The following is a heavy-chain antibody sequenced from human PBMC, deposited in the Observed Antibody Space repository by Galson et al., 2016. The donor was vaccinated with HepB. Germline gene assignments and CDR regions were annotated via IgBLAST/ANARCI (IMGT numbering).Heavy chain of an antibody. D-gene: IGHD4-17*01. CDR3: ARSTVTNGMDV. CDR2: IKTGGTT. V-gene: IGHV3-53*01. J-gene: IGHJ6*02. CDR1: GFTGNNNY. Sequence: SLRLSCAASGFTGNNNYVTWVRQAPGKGLEWVSVIKTGGTTYYIESVRGRLSFSDDKSTNTLYLQMNNLRTEDTAVYYCARSTVTNGMDVWGQGTTVTVS.